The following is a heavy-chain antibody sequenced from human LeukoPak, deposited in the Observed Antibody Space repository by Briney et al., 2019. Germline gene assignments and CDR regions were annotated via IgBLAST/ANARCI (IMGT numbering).Heavy chain of an antibody. CDR2: ISYDGSNK. V-gene: IGHV3-30-3*01. Sequence: PGRSLRLSCAASGFTFSSYAMHWVRQAPGKGLEWVAVISYDGSNKYYADSVKGRSTISRDNSKNTLYLQMNSLRAEDTAVYYCARPAKSYSSGWYYFDYWGQGTLVTVSS. CDR3: ARPAKSYSSGWYYFDY. D-gene: IGHD6-19*01. CDR1: GFTFSSYA. J-gene: IGHJ4*02.